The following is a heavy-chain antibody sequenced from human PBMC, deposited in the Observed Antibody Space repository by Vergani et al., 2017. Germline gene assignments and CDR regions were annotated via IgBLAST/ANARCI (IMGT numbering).Heavy chain of an antibody. V-gene: IGHV3-21*01. D-gene: IGHD3-22*01. J-gene: IGHJ5*02. CDR1: GFTFSSYR. CDR3: ARLVDDYYDSSVDP. CDR2: ISSSSSYT. Sequence: EVQLVESGGGLVKPGGSLRLSCAASGFTFSSYRLNWVRQAPGKGVEWVSSISSSSSYTYYADSVKGRFTITRDNAKNSLYLQMNSLRAEDTAVYYCARLVDDYYDSSVDPWGQGTLVTVSS.